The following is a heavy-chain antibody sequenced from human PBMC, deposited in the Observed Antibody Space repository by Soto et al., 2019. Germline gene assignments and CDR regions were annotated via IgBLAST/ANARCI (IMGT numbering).Heavy chain of an antibody. D-gene: IGHD1-1*01. CDR3: ARAPTGTSLDY. Sequence: PSETLPLTCTVSGGSISSYYWSWIRQPPGKGLEWIGYIYYSGSTNYNPSLKSRVTISVDTSKNQFSLKLSSVTAADAAVYYCARAPTGTSLDYWGQGTLVTVSS. V-gene: IGHV4-59*01. CDR2: IYYSGST. J-gene: IGHJ4*02. CDR1: GGSISSYY.